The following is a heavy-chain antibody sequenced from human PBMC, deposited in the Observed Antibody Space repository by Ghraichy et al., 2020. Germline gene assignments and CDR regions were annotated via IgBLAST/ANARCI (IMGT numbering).Heavy chain of an antibody. D-gene: IGHD1-1*01. V-gene: IGHV3-64*01. Sequence: GGSLRLSCSASGFTFSSYAMHWVRQGPGKGLEYVSAISSNGGSTDYANSVKGRFTISRDNSKNTLYLQMGSLRAEDMAVYYCARDRTTGTTVNAFDIWGQGTMVTVSS. CDR3: ARDRTTGTTVNAFDI. J-gene: IGHJ3*02. CDR2: ISSNGGST. CDR1: GFTFSSYA.